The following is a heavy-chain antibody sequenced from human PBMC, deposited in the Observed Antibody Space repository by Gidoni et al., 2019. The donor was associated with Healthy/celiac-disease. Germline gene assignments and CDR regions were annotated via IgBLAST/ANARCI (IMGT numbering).Heavy chain of an antibody. D-gene: IGHD6-25*01. V-gene: IGHV3-7*01. Sequence: EVQLVESGGGLVKPGGSLRLSCAASRFTLSRYWMSWVRQAPGKGLEWVANINQDGSERNYVDSVKGRFTISRDNAKNSLYLQMNSLRVEDTALYYCTRVIPATDAFDVWGLGTVVAVSS. CDR1: RFTLSRYW. CDR3: TRVIPATDAFDV. J-gene: IGHJ3*01. CDR2: INQDGSER.